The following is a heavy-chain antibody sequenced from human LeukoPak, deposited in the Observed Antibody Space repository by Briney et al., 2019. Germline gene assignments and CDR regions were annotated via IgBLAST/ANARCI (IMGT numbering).Heavy chain of an antibody. CDR2: ISGSGDIT. Sequence: PGGSLRLSCAASGFSFSSYGINWVRHAPGKGLEWVSGISGSGDITYYADSVKGRFTISRDNSRNTLYLQMNSLRAEDTAVYYCARRSKSSAIWYYFDYWGQGTLVTVSS. V-gene: IGHV3-23*01. CDR3: ARRSKSSAIWYYFDY. D-gene: IGHD6-25*01. CDR1: GFSFSSYG. J-gene: IGHJ4*02.